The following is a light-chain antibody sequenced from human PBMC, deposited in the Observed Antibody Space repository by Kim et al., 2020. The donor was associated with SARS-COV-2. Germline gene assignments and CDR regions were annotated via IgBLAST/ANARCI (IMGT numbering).Light chain of an antibody. CDR1: QSINIW. CDR3: QQYNTYPWT. Sequence: ASGGDRVTITCRASQSINIWLAWYQQKPGKAPKLLIYKASSLERGVPSRFSGGGSATEFTLTSSSLQPDDFSTYYCQQYNTYPWTFGQGTKVDIK. V-gene: IGKV1-5*03. J-gene: IGKJ1*01. CDR2: KAS.